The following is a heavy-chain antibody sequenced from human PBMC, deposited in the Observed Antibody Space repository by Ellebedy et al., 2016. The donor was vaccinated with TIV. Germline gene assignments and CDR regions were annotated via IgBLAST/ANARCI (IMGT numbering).Heavy chain of an antibody. CDR2: ISASGRIT. J-gene: IGHJ4*02. D-gene: IGHD5-12*01. V-gene: IGHV3-23*01. CDR3: ARGQVDVVPTTYFDF. Sequence: PGGSLRLSCAASGFTFSTYTMGWVRQAPGKGLEWVSSISASGRITDYADSVKGRFTVSRENSKNTLYLEMNSLRADDTAVYYCARGQVDVVPTTYFDFWGQGTLVTVSS. CDR1: GFTFSTYT.